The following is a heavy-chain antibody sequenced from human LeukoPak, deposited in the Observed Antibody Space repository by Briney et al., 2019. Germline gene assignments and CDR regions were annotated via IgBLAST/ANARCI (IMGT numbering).Heavy chain of an antibody. CDR2: IMSSSSVI. Sequence: GESLRLSCAASGLTFSSYSMNWVRQPAGEGLGWISYIMSSSSVIYYADSVRGRFTISRDNAKSSLYLQMNSLRAEDTAVYYCARARPGYDTPPYYFDFWGQGTLVTVSS. J-gene: IGHJ4*02. D-gene: IGHD3-16*01. CDR3: ARARPGYDTPPYYFDF. CDR1: GLTFSSYS. V-gene: IGHV3-48*01.